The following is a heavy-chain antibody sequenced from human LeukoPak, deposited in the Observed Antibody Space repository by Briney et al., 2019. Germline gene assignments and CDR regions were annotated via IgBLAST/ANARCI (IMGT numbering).Heavy chain of an antibody. CDR2: IYHGGDT. V-gene: IGHV4-39*07. CDR1: GGSISSTSYY. CDR3: AREAPPIGRGLGWFDP. D-gene: IGHD3-16*01. J-gene: IGHJ5*02. Sequence: PSETLSLTCTVSGGSISSTSYYWGWIRQPPGKGLEWIGSIYHGGDTYYTPSLKSRVIISIDTSKNEFSLRLSSATAADTAMYFCAREAPPIGRGLGWFDPWGQGTLVTVSS.